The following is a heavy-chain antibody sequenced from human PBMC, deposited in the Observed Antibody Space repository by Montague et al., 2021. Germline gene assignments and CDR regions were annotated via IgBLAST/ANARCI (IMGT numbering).Heavy chain of an antibody. J-gene: IGHJ4*02. D-gene: IGHD2-8*01. CDR1: GFTFSSYW. Sequence: FLRLSCAASGFTFSSYWMAWFRQAPGKGLEWVANINQDGNDKYYVDSVRGRFTISRDNAKKSLYLQMNSLRVDDTAVYYCANTKMDYWGQGMLVIVS. CDR2: INQDGNDK. V-gene: IGHV3-7*01. CDR3: ANTKMDY.